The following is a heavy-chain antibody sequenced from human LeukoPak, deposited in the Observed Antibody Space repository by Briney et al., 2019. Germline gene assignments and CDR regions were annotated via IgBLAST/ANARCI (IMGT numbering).Heavy chain of an antibody. Sequence: GGSLGPSVEASDSPFTSITRTGFGKPPGKGLEGSPAISGSGGSTYYADSVKGRFTISRDNSKNTLYLQMNSLRAEDTAVYYCAKDVGSSWSYYFDYWGQGTLVTVSS. CDR2: ISGSGGST. D-gene: IGHD6-13*01. V-gene: IGHV3-23*01. J-gene: IGHJ4*02. CDR1: DSPFTSIT. CDR3: AKDVGSSWSYYFDY.